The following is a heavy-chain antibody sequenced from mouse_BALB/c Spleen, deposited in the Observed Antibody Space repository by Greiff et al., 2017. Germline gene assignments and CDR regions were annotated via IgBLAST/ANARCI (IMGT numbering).Heavy chain of an antibody. CDR1: GFTFSSYG. D-gene: IGHD1-1*01. Sequence: EVHLVESGGGLVQPGGSLKLSCAASGFTFSSYGMSWVRQTPDKRLELVATINSNGGSTYYPDSVKGRFTISRDNAKNTLYLQMSSLKSEDTAMYYCARYYGSRYFDVWGAGTTVTVSS. V-gene: IGHV5-6-3*01. J-gene: IGHJ1*01. CDR2: INSNGGST. CDR3: ARYYGSRYFDV.